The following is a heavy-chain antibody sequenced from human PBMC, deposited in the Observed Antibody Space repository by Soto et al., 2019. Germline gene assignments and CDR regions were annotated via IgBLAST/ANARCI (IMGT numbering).Heavy chain of an antibody. J-gene: IGHJ5*02. CDR2: ISGSGGST. CDR3: AKDPARQGLIVVVPDPFT. V-gene: IGHV3-23*01. Sequence: EVQLLESGGGLVQPGGSLRLSCAASGFTFSSYAMSWVRQAPGKGLEWVSAISGSGGSTYYADSVKGRFTISRDNSKNTLYLQMNSLRAEDTAVYYCAKDPARQGLIVVVPDPFTWGQGTLVTVSS. D-gene: IGHD3-22*01. CDR1: GFTFSSYA.